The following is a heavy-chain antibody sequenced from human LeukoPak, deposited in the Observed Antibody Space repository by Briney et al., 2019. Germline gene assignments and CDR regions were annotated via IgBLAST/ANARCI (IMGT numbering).Heavy chain of an antibody. CDR3: ARGRGYSYEDYFDY. V-gene: IGHV3-33*01. CDR1: GFTFSSYG. CDR2: IWYDGSNK. D-gene: IGHD5-18*01. Sequence: GGSLRLSCAASGFTFSSYGMHWVRQAPGKGLEWVAVIWYDGSNKYYADSVKGRFTISRDNSENTLYLQMNSLRAEDTAVYYCARGRGYSYEDYFDYWGQGTLATVSS. J-gene: IGHJ4*02.